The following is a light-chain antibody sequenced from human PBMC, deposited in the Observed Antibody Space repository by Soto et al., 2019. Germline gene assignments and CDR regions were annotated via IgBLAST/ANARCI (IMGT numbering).Light chain of an antibody. CDR2: DDN. V-gene: IGLV1-51*01. CDR3: GSWDSSLSAYV. J-gene: IGLJ1*01. Sequence: QSVMTQPPSVSAAPGQTVTISCSGSSSNIGGNSVSWYQQLPGTAPKLLNYDDNKRPSGIPDRFSGSKSGTSATLGITGFQTGDEADYYCGSWDSSLSAYVFGTGTKLTVL. CDR1: SSNIGGNS.